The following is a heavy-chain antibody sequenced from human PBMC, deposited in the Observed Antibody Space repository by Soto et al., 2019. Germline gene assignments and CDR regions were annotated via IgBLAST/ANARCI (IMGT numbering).Heavy chain of an antibody. V-gene: IGHV3-48*03. CDR2: ISSSGSTI. D-gene: IGHD3-10*01. Sequence: PGGSLRLSCAASGFTFSSYEMNWVRQAPGKGLEWVSYISSSGSTIYYADSVKGQFTISRDNAKNSLYLQMNSLRAEDTAVYYCARGADGSGSEGYYGMDVWGQGTTVTVSS. J-gene: IGHJ6*02. CDR3: ARGADGSGSEGYYGMDV. CDR1: GFTFSSYE.